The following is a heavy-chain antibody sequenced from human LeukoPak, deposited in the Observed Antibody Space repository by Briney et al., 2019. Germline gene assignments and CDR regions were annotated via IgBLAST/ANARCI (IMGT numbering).Heavy chain of an antibody. CDR2: IYYSGST. CDR3: ARSSRGVTDH. V-gene: IGHV4-59*01. J-gene: IGHJ4*02. CDR1: GGSISSYY. D-gene: IGHD2-21*02. Sequence: SETLSLTCTVSGGSISSYYWSWIRHPPGKGLEWSGYIYYSGSTNYNPSLRSRATISVDTSKNQFSLKLSSVTAADTAVYYCARSSRGVTDHWGQGTLVTVSS.